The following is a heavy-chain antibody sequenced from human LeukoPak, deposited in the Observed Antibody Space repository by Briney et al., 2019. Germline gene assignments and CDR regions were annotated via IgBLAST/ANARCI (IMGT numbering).Heavy chain of an antibody. J-gene: IGHJ3*02. V-gene: IGHV1-2*02. D-gene: IGHD6-13*01. CDR3: AKDMAAAASDAFDM. CDR2: INPNSGGT. Sequence: ASVKVSCKASGYTFTGYYMHWVRQAPGQGLEWMGWINPNSGGTNYAQKFQGRVTMTRDTSISTAYMELSRLRSDDTAVYYCAKDMAAAASDAFDMWGQGTMVTVSS. CDR1: GYTFTGYY.